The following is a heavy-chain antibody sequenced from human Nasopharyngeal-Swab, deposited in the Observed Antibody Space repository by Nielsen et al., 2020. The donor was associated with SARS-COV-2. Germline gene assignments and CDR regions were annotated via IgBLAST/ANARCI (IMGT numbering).Heavy chain of an antibody. J-gene: IGHJ4*02. CDR1: GGSFSGYS. CDR3: ARGIVVDSSSWYPSYFDY. Sequence: SETLSLTCAVYGGSFSGYSWSWIRQPPGKGLEWIGEINHSGSTNYNPSLKSRVTISVDTSKNQFSLKLNSVTAADTAVYYCARGIVVDSSSWYPSYFDYWGQGTLVTVSS. D-gene: IGHD6-13*01. V-gene: IGHV4-34*01. CDR2: INHSGST.